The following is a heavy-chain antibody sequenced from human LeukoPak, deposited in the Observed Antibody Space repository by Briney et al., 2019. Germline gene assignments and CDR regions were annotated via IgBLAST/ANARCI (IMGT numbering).Heavy chain of an antibody. CDR2: INPSGGST. CDR1: GYTFTSYY. V-gene: IGHV1-46*01. CDR3: ARDHNIAVAGSWFDP. Sequence: GASVKVSCTASGYTFTSYYMHWVRQAPGQGLEWMGIINPSGGSTSYAQKFQGRVTMTRDTSTSTVYMELSSLRSEDTAVYYCARDHNIAVAGSWFDPWGQGTLSPSPQ. J-gene: IGHJ5*02. D-gene: IGHD6-19*01.